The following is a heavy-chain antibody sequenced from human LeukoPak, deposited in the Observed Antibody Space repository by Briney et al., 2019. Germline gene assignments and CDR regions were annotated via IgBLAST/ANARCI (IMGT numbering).Heavy chain of an antibody. CDR3: AREQLPFYYYGVDV. CDR1: GYTFTSYD. J-gene: IGHJ6*02. Sequence: ASVKVSCKASGYTFTSYDINWVRQATGQGLEWMGWMNPNSGNTGYAQKFQGRVTMTRNTSISTAYMELSSLRSEDTAVYYCAREQLPFYYYGVDVWGQGTTVTVSS. CDR2: MNPNSGNT. V-gene: IGHV1-8*01. D-gene: IGHD5-18*01.